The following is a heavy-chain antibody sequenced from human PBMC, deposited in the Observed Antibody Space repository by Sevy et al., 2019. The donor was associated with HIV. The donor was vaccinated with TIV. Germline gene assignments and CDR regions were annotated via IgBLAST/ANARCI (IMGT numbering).Heavy chain of an antibody. CDR1: GFTFSSYA. CDR3: AKPRRSGSSPPYFDY. V-gene: IGHV3-23*01. Sequence: GGSLRLSCAASGFTFSSYAMSWVRQAPGKGLEWVSAISGSGGSTDYADSVKGRFTISRDNSKNTLYLQMNSLRAEDTAVYYCAKPRRSGSSPPYFDYWGQGTLVTVSS. D-gene: IGHD1-26*01. J-gene: IGHJ4*02. CDR2: ISGSGGST.